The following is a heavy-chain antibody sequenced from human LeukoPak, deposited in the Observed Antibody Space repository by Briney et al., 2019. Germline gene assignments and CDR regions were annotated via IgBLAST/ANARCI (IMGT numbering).Heavy chain of an antibody. J-gene: IGHJ4*02. CDR1: GGSISSGDYY. V-gene: IGHV4-30-4*08. CDR3: ASMAMVRGVPY. Sequence: PSETLSLTCTVSGGSISSGDYYWSWIRQPPGKGLEWIGYIYYSGSTYYNPSLKSRVTISVDTSKNQFSLKLSSVTAADTAVYYCASMAMVRGVPYWGQGTLVTVSS. CDR2: IYYSGST. D-gene: IGHD3-10*01.